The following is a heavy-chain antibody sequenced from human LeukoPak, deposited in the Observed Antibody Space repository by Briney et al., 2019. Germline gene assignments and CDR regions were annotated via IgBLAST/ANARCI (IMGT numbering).Heavy chain of an antibody. CDR2: RWYDGSNE. D-gene: IGHD2-15*01. V-gene: IGHV3-33*01. CDR1: GFTFSSYG. CDR3: ARGGSDGSCYFDY. Sequence: GGPLRLSCAASGFTFSSYGMHWVRQAPGKGLEWGAVRWYDGSNEDYADGVEGGFGVSRDNSKNTLYLQMNSLRAEDTAVYYCARGGSDGSCYFDYWGQGTLVTVSS. J-gene: IGHJ4*02.